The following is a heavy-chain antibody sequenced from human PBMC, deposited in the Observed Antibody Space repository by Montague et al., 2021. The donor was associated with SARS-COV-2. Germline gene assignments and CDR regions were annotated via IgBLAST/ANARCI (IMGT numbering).Heavy chain of an antibody. Sequence: SETLSLTCTVSGGSISTYYWNWIRQFPGKGLEWIGYIDYSGSTNYNPSLQSRDIISVDRSKIQFSLKLNSVTAADTAIYSCAGLPYDNSYGMDVWGQGTTVTVSS. CDR3: AGLPYDNSYGMDV. J-gene: IGHJ6*02. D-gene: IGHD3-9*01. CDR1: GGSISTYY. V-gene: IGHV4-59*01. CDR2: IDYSGST.